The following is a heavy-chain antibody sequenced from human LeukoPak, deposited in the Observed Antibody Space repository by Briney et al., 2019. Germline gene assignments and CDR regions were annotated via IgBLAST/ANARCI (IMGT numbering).Heavy chain of an antibody. CDR1: GGSISSSSYY. Sequence: SETLSLTCTVSGGSISSSSYYWGWIRQPPGKGLEWIGYIYYSGSTNYNPSLKSRVTISVDTSKNQFSLKLSSVTAADTAVYYCARDSQISGYYPSYFDYWGQGTLVTVSS. CDR3: ARDSQISGYYPSYFDY. D-gene: IGHD3-22*01. CDR2: IYYSGST. V-gene: IGHV4-61*01. J-gene: IGHJ4*02.